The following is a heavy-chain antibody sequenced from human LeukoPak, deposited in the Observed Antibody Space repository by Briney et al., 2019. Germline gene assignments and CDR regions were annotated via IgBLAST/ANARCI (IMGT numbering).Heavy chain of an antibody. CDR2: IYWNDDK. V-gene: IGHV2-5*01. CDR3: AHRPYDFWSGYYFDY. D-gene: IGHD3-3*01. Sequence: SGPTLVNPTQTLTLTCTFSGFSLSTSGVGVGWIRQPPGKALEWLALIYWNDDKRYSPSLKSRLTITKDTSKNQVVLTMTNMDPVDTATYYCAHRPYDFWSGYYFDYWGQGTLVTASS. CDR1: GFSLSTSGVG. J-gene: IGHJ4*02.